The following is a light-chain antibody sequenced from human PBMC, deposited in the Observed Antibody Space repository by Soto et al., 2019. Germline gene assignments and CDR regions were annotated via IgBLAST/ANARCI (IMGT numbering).Light chain of an antibody. CDR3: CSYVGGYTFDV. CDR1: SSDVGGYNY. Sequence: QSALTQPRSVSGSPGQSVAISCTGTSSDVGGYNYVSWYQQHPGKAPKLMIYDVNNRPSGVPDRFSGSKSGNTASLTISGLQAEEEADYCCCSYVGGYTFDVFGTGTKVTVL. CDR2: DVN. V-gene: IGLV2-11*01. J-gene: IGLJ1*01.